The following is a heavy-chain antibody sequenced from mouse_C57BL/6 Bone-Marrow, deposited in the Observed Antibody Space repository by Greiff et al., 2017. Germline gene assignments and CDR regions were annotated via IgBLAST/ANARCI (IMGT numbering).Heavy chain of an antibody. CDR1: GYTFTSYW. V-gene: IGHV1-55*01. D-gene: IGHD2-5*01. CDR3: ARPYYSNYWYFDV. Sequence: QVQLQQSGAELVKPGASVKMSCKASGYTFTSYWITWEKQRPGQGLEWIGDIYPGSGSTNYNEKFKSKATLTVDTSSITAYMQLSSLTSEDSAVYYCARPYYSNYWYFDVWGTGTTVTVSS. J-gene: IGHJ1*03. CDR2: IYPGSGST.